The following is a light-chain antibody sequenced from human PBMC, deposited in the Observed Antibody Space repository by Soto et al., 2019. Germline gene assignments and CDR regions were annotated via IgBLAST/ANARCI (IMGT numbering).Light chain of an antibody. CDR3: QQYDSFPT. CDR2: DSA. V-gene: IGKV1-33*01. CDR1: QDITYH. J-gene: IGKJ2*01. Sequence: DIEMTQSPSSLSASVGDRVTVTCQASQDITYHLNWYQQKPGKAPKLLIYDSANLETGVPSRFSGRGSGTDFTFAISSLQAEDIATYYCQQYDSFPTFGQGTKLEIK.